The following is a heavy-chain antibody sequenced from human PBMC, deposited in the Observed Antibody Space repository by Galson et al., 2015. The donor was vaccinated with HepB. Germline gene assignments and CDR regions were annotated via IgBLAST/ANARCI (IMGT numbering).Heavy chain of an antibody. Sequence: SLRLSCAASGFIFSGKSMRWGRQAPGKGLEWLANINPDGNEKYYADSVKGRFAISRDNARNLLFLQMNSVRAEDTAVYYCARDAYWSFDYWGQGILVTVSS. CDR2: INPDGNEK. V-gene: IGHV3-7*01. CDR1: GFIFSGKS. J-gene: IGHJ4*02. CDR3: ARDAYWSFDY. D-gene: IGHD2-8*02.